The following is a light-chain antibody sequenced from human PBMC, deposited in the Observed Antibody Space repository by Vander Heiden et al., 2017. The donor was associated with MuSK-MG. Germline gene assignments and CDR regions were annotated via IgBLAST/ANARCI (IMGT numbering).Light chain of an antibody. CDR1: TSNIGTNT. Sequence: QSVLTQPPSASGTPGQRVTISCSGSTSNIGTNTVNWYLQLPGTAPKLLIYINNQRPSGVPDRFSGSKSGTSASLAISGLQAEDEADYYCATGDDSLNGVVFGGGTKLTVL. CDR3: ATGDDSLNGVV. CDR2: INN. J-gene: IGLJ2*01. V-gene: IGLV1-44*01.